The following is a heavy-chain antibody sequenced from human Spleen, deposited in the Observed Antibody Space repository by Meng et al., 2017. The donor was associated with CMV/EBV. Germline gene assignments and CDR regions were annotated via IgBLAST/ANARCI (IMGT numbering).Heavy chain of an antibody. CDR3: ARAGLGIVIEPRTMPGETYYFSSLDV. D-gene: IGHD2/OR15-2a*01. J-gene: IGHJ6*02. Sequence: ASVKVSCKVSGYTFTSYGITWVRQAPGQGLEWMGWISAYNGNTNYAQKLQGRVTMTTDTSTSTAYMELRSLRSDDTAVYYCARAGLGIVIEPRTMPGETYYFSSLDVWGQGTTVTVSS. CDR2: ISAYNGNT. V-gene: IGHV1-18*01. CDR1: GYTFTSYG.